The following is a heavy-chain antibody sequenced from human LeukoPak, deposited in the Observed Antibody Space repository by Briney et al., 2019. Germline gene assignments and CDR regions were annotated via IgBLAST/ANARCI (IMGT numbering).Heavy chain of an antibody. V-gene: IGHV4-59*03. D-gene: IGHD6-19*01. Sequence: PSETLSLTCNVSGVSISGNYWSWIRQPPGKGLEWIGYIFYTGSTNYNPSLQSRVTILVDTSKNQFSLKLSSVSAADTAVYYCEGSSGSVDYWGQGTLVTVSS. CDR1: GVSISGNY. CDR2: IFYTGST. J-gene: IGHJ4*02. CDR3: EGSSGSVDY.